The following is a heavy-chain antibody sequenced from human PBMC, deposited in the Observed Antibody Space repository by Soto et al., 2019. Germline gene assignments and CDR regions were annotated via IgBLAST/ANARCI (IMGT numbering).Heavy chain of an antibody. CDR1: GGSFSGYY. Sequence: PSETLSLTCAVYGGSFSGYYWSWIRQPPGEGLEWIGEINHSGSTNYNPSLKSRVTISVDTSKNQFSLKLSSVTAADTAVYYCARGRCSSTSCFSGFFDYWGQGTLVTVSS. J-gene: IGHJ4*02. V-gene: IGHV4-34*01. D-gene: IGHD2-2*01. CDR3: ARGRCSSTSCFSGFFDY. CDR2: INHSGST.